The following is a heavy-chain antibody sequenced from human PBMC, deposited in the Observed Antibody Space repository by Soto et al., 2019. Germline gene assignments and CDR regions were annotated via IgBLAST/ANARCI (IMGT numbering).Heavy chain of an antibody. CDR1: GGSISSSNW. CDR2: IYHSGST. Sequence: ETLSLTCAVSGGSISSSNWWSWVRQPPGKGLEWIGEIYHSGSTNYNPSLKSRVTISVDKSKNQFSLKLSSVTAADTAVYYCASRGYSSSWYSLRYNLFDSWGQGTLVTVSS. D-gene: IGHD6-13*01. V-gene: IGHV4-4*02. J-gene: IGHJ4*02. CDR3: ASRGYSSSWYSLRYNLFDS.